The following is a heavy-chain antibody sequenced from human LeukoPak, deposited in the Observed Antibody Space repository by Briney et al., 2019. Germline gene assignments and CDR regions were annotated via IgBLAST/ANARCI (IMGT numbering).Heavy chain of an antibody. V-gene: IGHV4-39*07. J-gene: IGHJ3*02. CDR2: IYCSGST. CDR3: ARGKLLDTFDI. Sequence: PSETLSLTCTVSGGSISSSSYYWGWIRQPPGKGLEWIGSIYCSGSTYYNPSLKSRVTISVDTSKNQFSLKLSSVTAADTAVYYCARGKLLDTFDIWGQGTMVAVSS. CDR1: GGSISSSSYY. D-gene: IGHD3-10*01.